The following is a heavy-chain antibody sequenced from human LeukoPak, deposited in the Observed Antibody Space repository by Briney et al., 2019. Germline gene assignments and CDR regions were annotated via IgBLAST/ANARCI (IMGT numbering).Heavy chain of an antibody. CDR2: IYYSGST. CDR3: ARAVSADFWSGYTSHYYYYMDV. D-gene: IGHD3-3*01. Sequence: SETLSLTCTVSGGSISSYYWSWIRQPPGKGLEWIGYIYYSGSTNYNPSLKSRVTISVDTSKNQFSLKLSSVTAADTAVYYGARAVSADFWSGYTSHYYYYMDVWGKGTTVTVSS. V-gene: IGHV4-59*01. CDR1: GGSISSYY. J-gene: IGHJ6*03.